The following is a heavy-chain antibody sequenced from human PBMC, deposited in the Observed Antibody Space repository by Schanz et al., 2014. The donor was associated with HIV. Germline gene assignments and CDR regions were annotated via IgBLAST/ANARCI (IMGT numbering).Heavy chain of an antibody. CDR2: ITPAGSVT. J-gene: IGHJ6*02. Sequence: EVQLVESGGGLIQPGESLRLSCEASGFTFGTKWMYWVRRGPGKGLAWVAYITPAGSVTYADSVEGRFTASRDFSRNTLYLQMNSLRVEDTATYYCARGGLQWHPEWFDLWGQGTTVIVSS. V-gene: IGHV3-74*01. D-gene: IGHD4-4*01. CDR1: GFTFGTKW. CDR3: ARGGLQWHPEWFDL.